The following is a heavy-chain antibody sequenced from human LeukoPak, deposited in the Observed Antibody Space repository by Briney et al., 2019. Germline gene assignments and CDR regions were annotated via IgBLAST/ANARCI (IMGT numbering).Heavy chain of an antibody. CDR2: ISGGGGTT. V-gene: IGHV3-23*01. CDR1: GFTFSSYA. CDR3: AKDREGLSSGYDLEYFDY. J-gene: IGHJ4*02. Sequence: GGSLRHSCAASGFTFSSYAMNWVRQAPGKGLEWVPAISGGGGTTYYADSVKGRFTISRDNSKNTLFLQMNSLRAEDTAVYYCAKDREGLSSGYDLEYFDYWGQGTLVTVSS. D-gene: IGHD5-12*01.